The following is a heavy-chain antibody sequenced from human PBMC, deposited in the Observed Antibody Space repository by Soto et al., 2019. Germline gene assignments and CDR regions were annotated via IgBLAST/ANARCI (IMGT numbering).Heavy chain of an antibody. V-gene: IGHV4-59*11. CDR1: GDFIRSHY. CDR3: AKGGCSSCRFDP. CDR2: IYYDVNT. D-gene: IGHD2-15*01. J-gene: IGHJ5*02. Sequence: SETLSLTCTVSGDFIRSHYWTWVRQAPGKGLEWIGSIYYDVNTNYNPSLNSRVTISVNTSNKQFFLKVSSVTTADTAVYYCAKGGCSSCRFDPWGQGTLVTVSS.